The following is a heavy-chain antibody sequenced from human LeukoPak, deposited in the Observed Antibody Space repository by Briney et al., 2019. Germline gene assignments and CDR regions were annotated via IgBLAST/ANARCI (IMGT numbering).Heavy chain of an antibody. V-gene: IGHV3-74*01. D-gene: IGHD3-22*01. CDR3: ARDVWYYDSSGYYHPLLFDY. Sequence: GGSLRLSCAASGFTFSSYWMHWVRQAPGKGLVWVSRINTDGSSTSYADSVKGRFTISRDNAKNTLYLQMNSLRAEDTAVYYCARDVWYYDSSGYYHPLLFDYWGQGTLVTVSS. J-gene: IGHJ4*02. CDR1: GFTFSSYW. CDR2: INTDGSST.